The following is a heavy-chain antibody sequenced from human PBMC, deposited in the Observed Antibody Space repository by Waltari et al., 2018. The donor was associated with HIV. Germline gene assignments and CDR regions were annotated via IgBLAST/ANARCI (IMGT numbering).Heavy chain of an antibody. V-gene: IGHV3-23*01. D-gene: IGHD1-1*01. CDR1: GFTFRNYG. CDR3: AIQYNPLNNYYYGMDV. J-gene: IGHJ6*02. CDR2: LVGSGGST. Sequence: EVQLLESGGGLVQPGGSLRLSCVGSGFTFRNYGMTWVRQAPGKGGGWVSGLVGSGGSTHYAESVKGRFTISRDNSNNTSYLQMNSLRAEDTAVYYCAIQYNPLNNYYYGMDVWGQGTTVTVSS.